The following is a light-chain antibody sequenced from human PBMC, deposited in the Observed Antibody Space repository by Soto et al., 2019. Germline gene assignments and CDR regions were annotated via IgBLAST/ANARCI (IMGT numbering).Light chain of an antibody. J-gene: IGLJ1*01. CDR1: SSDVGAYDF. CDR3: SSYTTRSTRV. V-gene: IGLV2-14*03. CDR2: EVS. Sequence: QSALAQHASVSGSPGQSITISCTGTSSDVGAYDFVSWYQKHPDKAPKLMIYEVSNRLSGVSYRFSGAKSVNTATLTISGRQAEDEAYYSCSSYTTRSTRVFGTGTKLTVL.